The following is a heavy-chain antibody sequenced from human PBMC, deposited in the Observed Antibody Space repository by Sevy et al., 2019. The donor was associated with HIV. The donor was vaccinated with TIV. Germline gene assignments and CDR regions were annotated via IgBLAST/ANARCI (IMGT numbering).Heavy chain of an antibody. J-gene: IGHJ4*02. Sequence: ASVKVSCRASGGTSGTYGLSWVRQAPGQGLEWVGGIIPIFGTTYYAERFQGRVTITADKSTSTAYMELSSLSFEDTAVYYCARSGVVIPTPHYWGQGTLVTVSS. CDR1: GGTSGTYG. CDR2: IIPIFGTT. V-gene: IGHV1-69*06. CDR3: ARSGVVIPTPHY. D-gene: IGHD2-21*01.